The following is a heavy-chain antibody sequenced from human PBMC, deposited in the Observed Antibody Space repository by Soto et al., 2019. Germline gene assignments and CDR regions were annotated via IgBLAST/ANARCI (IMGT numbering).Heavy chain of an antibody. D-gene: IGHD6-19*01. CDR1: GFTFDDYT. Sequence: GGSLRLSCAASGFTFDDYTMHWVRQAPGKGLEWVYLISWDGGSTYYADSVKGRFTISRDNSKNSLYLQMNSLRTEDTALYYCAKDMAPYSSGWYVDYYYYYGMDVWGQGTTVTVSS. J-gene: IGHJ6*02. CDR2: ISWDGGST. CDR3: AKDMAPYSSGWYVDYYYYYGMDV. V-gene: IGHV3-43*01.